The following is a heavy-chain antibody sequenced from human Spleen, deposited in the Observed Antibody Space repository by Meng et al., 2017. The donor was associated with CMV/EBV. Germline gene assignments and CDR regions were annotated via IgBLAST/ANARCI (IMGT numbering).Heavy chain of an antibody. V-gene: IGHV3-23*01. CDR1: GFTFSNYA. CDR3: ARHMYSYCLYWYFDL. D-gene: IGHD4-11*01. CDR2: ITGSGGST. J-gene: IGHJ2*01. Sequence: GESLKISCAASGFTFSNYAMIWVRQTPGKGLEWVSDITGSGGSTNYADSVGGRFTISRDNSNNTLYLQMNSLRADDTALYYCARHMYSYCLYWYFDLWGRGSLVTVSS.